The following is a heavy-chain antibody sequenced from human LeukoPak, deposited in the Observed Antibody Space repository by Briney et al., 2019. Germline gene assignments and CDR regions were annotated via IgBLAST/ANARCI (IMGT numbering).Heavy chain of an antibody. Sequence: ASVKVSCKASGYTFTSYGISWVRQAPGQGLEWMGWISAYNGNTNYAQKLQVRVTMTTDTSTSTAYMELRSLRSDDTAVYYCARDLGRDYDFWSGYYTQHYFDYWGQGTLVTVSS. CDR2: ISAYNGNT. J-gene: IGHJ4*02. D-gene: IGHD3-3*01. V-gene: IGHV1-18*01. CDR1: GYTFTSYG. CDR3: ARDLGRDYDFWSGYYTQHYFDY.